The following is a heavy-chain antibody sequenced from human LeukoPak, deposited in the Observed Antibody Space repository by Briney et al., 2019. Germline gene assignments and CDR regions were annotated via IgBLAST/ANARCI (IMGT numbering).Heavy chain of an antibody. CDR2: IIPIFGTA. Sequence: ASVKVSCKASGGTFSSYAISWVRQAPGQGLEWVGGIIPIFGTANYAQKFQGRVTITADESTSTAYMELSSLRSEDTAVYYCASTTGTMYYFDYWGQGTLVTVSS. J-gene: IGHJ4*02. CDR1: GGTFSSYA. V-gene: IGHV1-69*13. CDR3: ASTTGTMYYFDY. D-gene: IGHD1-1*01.